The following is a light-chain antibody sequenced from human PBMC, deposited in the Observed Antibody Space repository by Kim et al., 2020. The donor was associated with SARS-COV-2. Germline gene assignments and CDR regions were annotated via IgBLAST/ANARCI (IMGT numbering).Light chain of an antibody. Sequence: GSVSPGQTASSTCSGDMLGHKYVPWYQQPPGQSPVLVIYHDTKRPSGISERFSGSKSGNTATLTISGTQAVDEADYYCQAWDNGTVFGGGTQLTVL. V-gene: IGLV3-1*01. J-gene: IGLJ3*02. CDR1: MLGHKY. CDR2: HDT. CDR3: QAWDNGTV.